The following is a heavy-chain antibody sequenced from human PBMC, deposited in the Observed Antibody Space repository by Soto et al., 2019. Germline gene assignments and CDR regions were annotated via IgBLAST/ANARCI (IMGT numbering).Heavy chain of an antibody. J-gene: IGHJ3*01. CDR3: TKDRPWTWGGVITP. CDR1: GLNFGDAW. CDR2: IRNKAGGGTS. Sequence: EVQLVESGGGLVNPGGSVRLSCVASGLNFGDAWMTWVRQAPGKGPEWVGLIRNKAGGGTSDYAARVKGRFILSRDDSKNTVYLQMNSLKTEDAAIYSCTKDRPWTWGGVITPWGQWTAVTVSS. V-gene: IGHV3-15*01. D-gene: IGHD3-16*02.